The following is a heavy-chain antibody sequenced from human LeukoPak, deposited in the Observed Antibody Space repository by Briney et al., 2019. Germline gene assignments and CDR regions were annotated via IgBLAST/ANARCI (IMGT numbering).Heavy chain of an antibody. V-gene: IGHV3-66*02. CDR1: GFTVSSNY. D-gene: IGHD3-22*01. CDR3: ARDSSPWYYYDRSGSNGFDP. Sequence: PGGSLRLSCAVSGFTVSSNYMTWVRQAPGKGLEWVSIIYSGGSTSYADSVKGRFTISRDNSKNTLFLQMNSLRAEDTAVYYCARDSSPWYYYDRSGSNGFDPWGQGTLVTVSS. J-gene: IGHJ5*02. CDR2: IYSGGST.